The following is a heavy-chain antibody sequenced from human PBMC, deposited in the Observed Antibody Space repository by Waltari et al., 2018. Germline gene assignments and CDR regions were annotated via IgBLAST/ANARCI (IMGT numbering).Heavy chain of an antibody. J-gene: IGHJ4*02. V-gene: IGHV3-53*01. CDR2: IYSGGTT. Sequence: EVQLVESGGGLIQPGGSLRLSCVASGVTVSNNYMTWLRQAPGKGLELVSLIYSGGTTYYADSVRGRFTISRDGSKNTVYLQMNSLRAEDTAFYYCARDPGYSSFDYWGQGTLVTVSS. CDR3: ARDPGYSSFDY. D-gene: IGHD6-19*01. CDR1: GVTVSNNY.